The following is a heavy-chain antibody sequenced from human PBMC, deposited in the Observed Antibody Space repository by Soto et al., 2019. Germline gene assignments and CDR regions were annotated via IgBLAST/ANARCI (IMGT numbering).Heavy chain of an antibody. V-gene: IGHV4-39*01. J-gene: IGHJ5*02. D-gene: IGHD3-10*01. CDR2: MWHSGIAS. Sequence: QLQLQESGPGLVKASETLSLTCSVSGGSMTNSHYYWAWIRQPPGKGLEWIGSMWHSGIASYYNPSLKSRVTISVDTSKNQFSLEVTSVTAADTALYYCARHGEAGQPEHNWFDPWGQGTLVAVSS. CDR1: GGSMTNSHYY. CDR3: ARHGEAGQPEHNWFDP.